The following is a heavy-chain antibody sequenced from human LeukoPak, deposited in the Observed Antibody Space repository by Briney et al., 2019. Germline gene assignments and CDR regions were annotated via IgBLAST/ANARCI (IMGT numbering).Heavy chain of an antibody. D-gene: IGHD3-10*01. J-gene: IGHJ4*02. CDR2: ISYDGTNK. Sequence: GGSLRLSCAASGFTFSSYGMNWVRQAPGKGLEWVAAISYDGTNKFYVDSLRGRFTISRDNSKNTLYLQMNSLRAEDTAVYYCAKDGYYGSGTYPDYWGQGTLVTVSS. V-gene: IGHV3-30*18. CDR1: GFTFSSYG. CDR3: AKDGYYGSGTYPDY.